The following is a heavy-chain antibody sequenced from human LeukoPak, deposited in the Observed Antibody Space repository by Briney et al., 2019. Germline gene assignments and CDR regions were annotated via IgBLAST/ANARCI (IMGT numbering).Heavy chain of an antibody. CDR1: GGPISSSNW. CDR3: ARAMVRGVMSWFDP. Sequence: SETLSLTCAVSGGPISSSNWWSWVRQPPGKGLEWIGEVYHSGSTNYNPSLKSRVTISVDTSKNQFSLKLSSVTAADTAVYYCARAMVRGVMSWFDPWGQGTLVTVSS. D-gene: IGHD3-10*01. CDR2: VYHSGST. V-gene: IGHV4-4*02. J-gene: IGHJ5*02.